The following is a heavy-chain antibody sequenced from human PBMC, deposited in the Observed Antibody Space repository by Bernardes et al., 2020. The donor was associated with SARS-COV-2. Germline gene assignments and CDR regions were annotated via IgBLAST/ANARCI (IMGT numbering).Heavy chain of an antibody. CDR2: INHSGST. D-gene: IGHD3-9*01. CDR1: GGSFSGYY. Sequence: SETLSLTCVVYGGSFSGYYWSWIRQPPGKGLEWIGEINHSGSTNYNPSLKSRVTISVDTSKNQFSLKLSSVTAADTAVYYCARGPPPGYDILTGYYVDYWGQGTLVTVSS. J-gene: IGHJ4*02. CDR3: ARGPPPGYDILTGYYVDY. V-gene: IGHV4-34*01.